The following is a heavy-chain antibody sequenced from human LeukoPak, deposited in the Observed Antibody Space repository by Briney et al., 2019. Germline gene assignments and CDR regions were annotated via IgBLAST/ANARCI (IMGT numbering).Heavy chain of an antibody. CDR1: GGSISSGDYY. CDR2: IYYSGST. J-gene: IGHJ4*02. V-gene: IGHV4-30-4*08. Sequence: SETLSLTCTVSGGSISSGDYYWSWIRQPPGKGLEWIGYIYYSGSTYYNPSLKSRVTISVDTSKNQFSLELSSVTAADTAVYYCARVGYSYGRIDYFDYWGQGTLVTVSS. D-gene: IGHD5-18*01. CDR3: ARVGYSYGRIDYFDY.